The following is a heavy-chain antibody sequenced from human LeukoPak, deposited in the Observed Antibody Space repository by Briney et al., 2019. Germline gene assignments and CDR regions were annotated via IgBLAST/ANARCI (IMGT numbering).Heavy chain of an antibody. V-gene: IGHV3-21*01. CDR2: ISSSSSYI. Sequence: GGSLRLSCAASGLTFSSYSMNWVRQAPGKGLEWVSSISSSSSYIYYADSVKGRFTISRDNAKNSLYLQMNSLRAEDTAVYYCARDEVDYDILTGYYWYWGQGTLVTVSS. CDR1: GLTFSSYS. CDR3: ARDEVDYDILTGYYWY. J-gene: IGHJ4*02. D-gene: IGHD3-9*01.